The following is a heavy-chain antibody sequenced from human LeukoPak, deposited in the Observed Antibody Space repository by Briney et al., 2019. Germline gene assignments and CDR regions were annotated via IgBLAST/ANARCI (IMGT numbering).Heavy chain of an antibody. V-gene: IGHV3-30*18. Sequence: GGSLRLSCAAPGFAFSSYGMHWVRQAPGKGLEWVAVISYDGSNKYYADSVKGRFTISRDNSKNTLYLQMNRLRGGDTAVYYCAKARDIVVVVAPVWFDPWGQGTLVTVSS. CDR1: GFAFSSYG. CDR3: AKARDIVVVVAPVWFDP. J-gene: IGHJ5*02. CDR2: ISYDGSNK. D-gene: IGHD2-15*01.